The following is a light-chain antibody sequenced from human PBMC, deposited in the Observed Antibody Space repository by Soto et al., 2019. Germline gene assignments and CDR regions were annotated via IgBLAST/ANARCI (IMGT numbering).Light chain of an antibody. V-gene: IGLV3-21*02. CDR1: NIGSKS. CDR2: DDS. CDR3: ETWDSNSWV. Sequence: SYELTQPPSVSVAPGQTARITCGGNNIGSKSVHWYQQKPGQAPVLVVYDDSDRPSGIPERFSGSNSGADRYLTISNLQSEDEADYYCETWDSNSWVFGGGTKLTVL. J-gene: IGLJ3*02.